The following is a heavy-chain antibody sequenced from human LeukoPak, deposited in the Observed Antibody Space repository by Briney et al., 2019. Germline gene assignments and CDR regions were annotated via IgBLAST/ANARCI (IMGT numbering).Heavy chain of an antibody. J-gene: IGHJ6*02. V-gene: IGHV3-30*18. D-gene: IGHD3-10*01. CDR3: AKIRGPVNFYYAMDV. CDR2: ISSDGDNK. CDR1: GFIFRSYG. Sequence: PGGSLRLSCVTSGFIFRSYGMHWVRQAPGKGLDWVAAISSDGDNKYYGDSVRGRFIISRDNSKNTVYPQMNSLRTEDTAVYYCAKIRGPVNFYYAMDVWGQGTTVTVSS.